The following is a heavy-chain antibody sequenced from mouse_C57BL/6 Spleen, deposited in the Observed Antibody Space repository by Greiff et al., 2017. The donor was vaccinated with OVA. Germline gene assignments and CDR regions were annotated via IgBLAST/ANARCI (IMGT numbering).Heavy chain of an antibody. D-gene: IGHD1-1*01. J-gene: IGHJ2*01. CDR3: ARTRVNYGYYFDY. Sequence: VQLQQPGTELVKPGASVKLSCKASGYTFTSYWMHWVKQRPGQGLEWIGNINPSNGGTNYNEKFKSKATLTVDKSSSTAYMQLSSLTSEDSAVYDCARTRVNYGYYFDYWGQGTTLTVSS. CDR1: GYTFTSYW. CDR2: INPSNGGT. V-gene: IGHV1-53*01.